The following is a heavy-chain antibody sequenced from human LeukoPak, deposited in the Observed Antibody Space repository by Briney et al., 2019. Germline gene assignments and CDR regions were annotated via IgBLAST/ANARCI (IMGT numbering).Heavy chain of an antibody. Sequence: GGSLRLSCAASGFTFTTYWMHRVRQAPGKGLVWVSHINSDGSITSYADSVRGRFTISRDNAKNTLYLQMNSLRAEDTAVYYCARDAVDTANAVWGQGTTVTVSS. J-gene: IGHJ6*02. CDR2: INSDGSIT. CDR1: GFTFTTYW. V-gene: IGHV3-74*01. CDR3: ARDAVDTANAV. D-gene: IGHD5-18*01.